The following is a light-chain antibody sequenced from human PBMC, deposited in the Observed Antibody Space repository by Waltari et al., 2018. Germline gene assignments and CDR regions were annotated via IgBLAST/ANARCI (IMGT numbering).Light chain of an antibody. J-gene: IGKJ3*01. V-gene: IGKV3-11*01. Sequence: EIVLTQSQVTLSFSPGERATLSCRSSQNIQTFLAWYQHRPGHPPSLLIYDAFYRATGIPARFSGSGSGTDFTLSISSLEPEDFAVYFCQQRSDWPPFTFGPGTRVDI. CDR2: DAF. CDR3: QQRSDWPPFT. CDR1: QNIQTF.